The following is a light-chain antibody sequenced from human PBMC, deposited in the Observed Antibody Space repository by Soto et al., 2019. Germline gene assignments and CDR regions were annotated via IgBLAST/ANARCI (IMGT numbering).Light chain of an antibody. CDR1: QSISIY. V-gene: IGKV1-39*01. CDR2: AAS. CDR3: QQYYSTPRT. J-gene: IGKJ1*01. Sequence: DIQTTQYPSSLSASVGDRVTITCRASQSISIYLNWYQQKVGKAPKLLIYAASSLQSGVPSRFTGSGSGTDFTLTISSLQAEDVAVYYCQQYYSTPRTFGQGTKVDIK.